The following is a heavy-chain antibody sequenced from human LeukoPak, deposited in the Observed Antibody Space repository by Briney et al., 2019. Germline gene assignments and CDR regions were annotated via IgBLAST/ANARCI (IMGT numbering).Heavy chain of an antibody. D-gene: IGHD2-15*01. V-gene: IGHV1-2*02. CDR1: GYTFTGYY. Sequence: GASVKVSCKASGYTFTGYYMHWVRQAPGQGLEWMGWINPNSGGTNYAQKFRGRVTMTRDTSISTAYMELSRLRSDDTAVYYCARGKYCSGGSCYSGFDYWGQGTLVTVSS. J-gene: IGHJ4*02. CDR3: ARGKYCSGGSCYSGFDY. CDR2: INPNSGGT.